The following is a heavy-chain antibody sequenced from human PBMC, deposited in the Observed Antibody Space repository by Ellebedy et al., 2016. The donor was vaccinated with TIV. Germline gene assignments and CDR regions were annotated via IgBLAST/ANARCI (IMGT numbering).Heavy chain of an antibody. CDR3: ARFTNWEAFDI. D-gene: IGHD1-1*01. Sequence: SETLSLTXSVSGGSVSSASFYWSWIRQPPGKGLEWIGYIHSSGITNYNPSLKSRVMTSLDTAKNQFSLKVTSVTAADTAIYYCARFTNWEAFDIWGQGTLVTVSS. V-gene: IGHV4-61*01. J-gene: IGHJ3*02. CDR2: IHSSGIT. CDR1: GGSVSSASFY.